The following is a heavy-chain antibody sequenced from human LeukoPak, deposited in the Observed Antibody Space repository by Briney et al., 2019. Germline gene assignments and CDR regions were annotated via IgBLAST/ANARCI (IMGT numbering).Heavy chain of an antibody. CDR2: IIPIFGTA. Sequence: GASVKVSCKASGGTFSSYAISWVRQAPGQGLEWMGGIIPIFGTANYAQKFQGRVTITADESTSTAYMELSSLRSEDTAVYYCARDPCSSTSYYSNWFDPWGQGTLVAVSS. CDR3: ARDPCSSTSYYSNWFDP. J-gene: IGHJ5*02. V-gene: IGHV1-69*13. D-gene: IGHD2-2*01. CDR1: GGTFSSYA.